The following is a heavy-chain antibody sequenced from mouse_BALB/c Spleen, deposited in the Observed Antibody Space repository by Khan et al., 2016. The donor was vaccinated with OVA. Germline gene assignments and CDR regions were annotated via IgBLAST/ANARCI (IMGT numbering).Heavy chain of an antibody. J-gene: IGHJ2*01. Sequence: EVKLLESGPGLVKPSQSLSLTCTVTGYSITSDYAWNWIRQFPGNKLEWMGYISYSGRTSYNPSLKSRISITRDTSKNQFFLQLNSVTTEDTATXYWASSVTITTVVATDFDYWGQGTTLTVSS. V-gene: IGHV3-2*02. CDR3: ASSVTITTVVATDFDY. D-gene: IGHD1-1*01. CDR2: ISYSGRT. CDR1: GYSITSDYA.